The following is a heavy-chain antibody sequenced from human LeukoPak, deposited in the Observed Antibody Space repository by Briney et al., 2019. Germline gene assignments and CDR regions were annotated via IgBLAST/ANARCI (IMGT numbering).Heavy chain of an antibody. CDR3: AKESSSWVFDF. CDR2: VSYDGNVK. Sequence: PGRSLRLSCAASGFTFRSYGMHWVRQAPGKGLEWVAVVSYDGNVKYYADSVKGCLNISRDNSRDTLYLQMSSLRPEDTAVYYCAKESSSWVFDFWGQGTLVTVSS. V-gene: IGHV3-30*18. CDR1: GFTFRSYG. D-gene: IGHD6-13*01. J-gene: IGHJ4*02.